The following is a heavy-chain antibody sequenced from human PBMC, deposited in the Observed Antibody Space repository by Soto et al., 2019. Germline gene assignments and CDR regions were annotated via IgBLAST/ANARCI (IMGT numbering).Heavy chain of an antibody. CDR1: GGSISSGGYY. J-gene: IGHJ5*02. V-gene: IGHV4-31*03. CDR3: ARVDYYDSSGSRRFDP. Sequence: SETLSLTCTVSGGSISSGGYYWSWIRQHPGKGLEWIGYIYYSGSTYYNPSLKSRVTISVDTSKNQFSLKLSSVTAADTAVYYCARVDYYDSSGSRRFDPWGQGTLVTVSS. D-gene: IGHD3-22*01. CDR2: IYYSGST.